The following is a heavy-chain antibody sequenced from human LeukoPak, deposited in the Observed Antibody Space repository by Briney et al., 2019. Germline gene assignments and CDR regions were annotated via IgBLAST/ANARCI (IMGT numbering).Heavy chain of an antibody. CDR2: IHYSGST. CDR1: GDSISSYY. Sequence: SETLSLTCTVSGDSISSYYRNWIRQPPGKGLEWVGYIHYSGSTTYNPSPQSRVTISIHTSKNQFYLKCARDRGLGSKDGSGYSYSYYAIDVWGQGTTVTVSS. V-gene: IGHV4-59*01. CDR3: YSYSYYAIDV. D-gene: IGHD3-3*01. J-gene: IGHJ6*02.